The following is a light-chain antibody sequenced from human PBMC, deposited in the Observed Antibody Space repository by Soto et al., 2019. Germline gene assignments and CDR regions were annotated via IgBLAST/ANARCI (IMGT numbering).Light chain of an antibody. CDR1: QDISNY. V-gene: IGKV1-33*01. CDR2: DAS. J-gene: IGKJ5*01. Sequence: DIQMTQSPSSLSASVGDRDTITCQASQDISNYLNWYQQKLGKAPKLLIYDASNLETGVPSRFSGSGSGTDFTFTISSLQPEDIATYYCQQYSHLITFGQGTRLEIK. CDR3: QQYSHLIT.